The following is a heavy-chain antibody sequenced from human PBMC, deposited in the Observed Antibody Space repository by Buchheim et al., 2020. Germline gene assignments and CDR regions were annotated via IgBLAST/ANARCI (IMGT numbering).Heavy chain of an antibody. J-gene: IGHJ5*02. V-gene: IGHV4-34*01. CDR3: ARKRYYDFWSGYSTRWFDP. CDR1: GGSFSGYY. CDR2: INHSGST. D-gene: IGHD3-3*01. Sequence: QVQLQQWGAGLLKPSETLSLTCAVYGGSFSGYYWSWIRQPPGKGLEWIGEINHSGSTNYNPSLKSQVTISVATSKNQFSLKLSSVTAADTAVYYCARKRYYDFWSGYSTRWFDPWGQGTL.